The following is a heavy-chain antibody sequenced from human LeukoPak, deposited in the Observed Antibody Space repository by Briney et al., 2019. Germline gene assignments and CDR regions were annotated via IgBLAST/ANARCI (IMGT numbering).Heavy chain of an antibody. CDR2: ISSSGSTI. D-gene: IGHD6-13*01. V-gene: IGHV3-48*03. CDR1: GFTFDDYA. J-gene: IGHJ4*02. Sequence: GGSLRLSCAASGFTFDDYAMHWVRQAPGKGLGWVSYISSSGSTIYYADSVKGRFTISRDNAKNSLYLQMNSLRAEDTAVYYCARSGILYFDYWGQGTLVTVSS. CDR3: ARSGILYFDY.